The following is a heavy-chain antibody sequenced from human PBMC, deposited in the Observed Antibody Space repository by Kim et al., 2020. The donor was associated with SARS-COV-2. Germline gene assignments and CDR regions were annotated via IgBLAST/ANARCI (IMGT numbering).Heavy chain of an antibody. V-gene: IGHV4-39*01. Sequence: SETLSLTCTVSGGSISSSSYYWGWIRQPPGKGLEWIGSIYYSGSTYYNPSLKSRVTISVDTSKNQFSLKLSSVTAADTAVYYCARQETITIFGVVISPSWLRPWGPGTLGPLPS. CDR1: GGSISSSSYY. CDR3: ARQETITIFGVVISPSWLRP. CDR2: IYYSGST. D-gene: IGHD3-3*01. J-gene: IGHJ5*02.